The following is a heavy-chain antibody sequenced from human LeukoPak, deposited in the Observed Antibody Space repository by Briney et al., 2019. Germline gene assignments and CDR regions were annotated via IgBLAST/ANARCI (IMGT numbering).Heavy chain of an antibody. Sequence: GGSLRLSCAASGFTFSSYAMHWVRQAPGKGLEWVAVISYGGSNKYYADSVKGRFTISRDNSKNTLYLQMNSLRAEDTAVYYCARGGPNYYGSGSSRYYYYYGMDVWGQGTTVTVSS. CDR3: ARGGPNYYGSGSSRYYYYYGMDV. D-gene: IGHD3-10*01. V-gene: IGHV3-30-3*01. CDR2: ISYGGSNK. CDR1: GFTFSSYA. J-gene: IGHJ6*02.